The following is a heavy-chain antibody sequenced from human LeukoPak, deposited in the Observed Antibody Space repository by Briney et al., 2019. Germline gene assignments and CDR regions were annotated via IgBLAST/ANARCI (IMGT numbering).Heavy chain of an antibody. Sequence: SETLSLTCTVSGGSISSSSYYWGWIRQPPGKGLEWIGSIYYSGSTYYNPSLKSRVTISVDTSKNQFSLKLSSVTAADTAVYYCARAVKGQLVGGYFDYWGQGTLVTVSS. CDR1: GGSISSSSYY. V-gene: IGHV4-39*07. D-gene: IGHD6-13*01. CDR3: ARAVKGQLVGGYFDY. J-gene: IGHJ4*02. CDR2: IYYSGST.